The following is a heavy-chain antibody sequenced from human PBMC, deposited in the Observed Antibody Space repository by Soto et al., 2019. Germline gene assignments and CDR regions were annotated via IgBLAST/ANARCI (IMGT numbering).Heavy chain of an antibody. Sequence: ASVKVSCKASGYTFTSYGISWVRQAPGQGLEWMGWISAYNGNTNYAQKLQGRVTMITDTSTSTAYMELRSLRSDDTAVYYCARRPNYDFWSGHYNWLSTPPVGMDVWGQGTTVTVSS. CDR1: GYTFTSYG. CDR2: ISAYNGNT. D-gene: IGHD3-3*01. V-gene: IGHV1-18*01. J-gene: IGHJ6*02. CDR3: ARRPNYDFWSGHYNWLSTPPVGMDV.